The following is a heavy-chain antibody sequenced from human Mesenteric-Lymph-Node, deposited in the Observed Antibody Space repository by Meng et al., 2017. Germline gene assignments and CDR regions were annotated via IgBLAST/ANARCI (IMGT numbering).Heavy chain of an antibody. CDR2: IYYSGST. Sequence: SETLSLTCNVSGGSVSSSSYYWGWIRQPPGKGLEWIGYIYYSGSTNLNPSLKSRVTTSIDTSKNQFSLKLSSVTAADTAVYYCARDGYSYGFGAFDIWGQGAMVTVSS. D-gene: IGHD2-15*01. V-gene: IGHV4-61*01. CDR3: ARDGYSYGFGAFDI. J-gene: IGHJ3*02. CDR1: GGSVSSSSYY.